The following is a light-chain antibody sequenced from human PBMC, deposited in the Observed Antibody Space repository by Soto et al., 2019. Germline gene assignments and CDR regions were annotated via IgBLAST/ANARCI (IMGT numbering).Light chain of an antibody. CDR2: AYT. J-gene: IGLJ2*01. CDR1: TSNIGSGYD. Sequence: QSVLTQPPSVSGAPGQRVTISCTGSTSNIGSGYDVHWYQQLPGTAPKLLIFAYTNRPSGVPERFSGSNSGDTATLIISRVEAGDEADYYCQVWDRSSDHVIFGGGTKLTVL. CDR3: QVWDRSSDHVI. V-gene: IGLV1-40*01.